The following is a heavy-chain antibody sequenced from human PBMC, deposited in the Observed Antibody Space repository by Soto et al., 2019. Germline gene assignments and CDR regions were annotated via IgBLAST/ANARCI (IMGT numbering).Heavy chain of an antibody. J-gene: IGHJ4*02. V-gene: IGHV1-18*01. CDR3: ARVRYYDSSGYRPG. D-gene: IGHD3-22*01. CDR1: GYTFTSYG. Sequence: ASVKVSCKASGYTFTSYGISWVRQAPGQGLEWMGWISAYNGNTNYAQKLQGRVTMTTDTSTSTAYMELRSLRSDDTAVYYCARVRYYDSSGYRPGWGQGTLVTVSS. CDR2: ISAYNGNT.